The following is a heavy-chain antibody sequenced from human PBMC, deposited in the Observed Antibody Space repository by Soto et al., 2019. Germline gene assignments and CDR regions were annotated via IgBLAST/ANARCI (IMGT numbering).Heavy chain of an antibody. V-gene: IGHV3-30-3*01. J-gene: IGHJ4*02. CDR2: ISYDGSNK. Sequence: QVQLVESGGGVVQPGRSLRLYCAASGFTFSSYAMHWVRQAPGKGLEWVAVISYDGSNKYYADSVKGRFTISRDNSKNTLYLQMNSLRAEDTAVYYCARESDIVATNPTFDYWGQGTLVTVSS. D-gene: IGHD5-12*01. CDR3: ARESDIVATNPTFDY. CDR1: GFTFSSYA.